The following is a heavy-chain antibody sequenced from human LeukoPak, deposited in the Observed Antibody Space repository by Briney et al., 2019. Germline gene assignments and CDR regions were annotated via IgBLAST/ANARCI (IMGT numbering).Heavy chain of an antibody. CDR2: ISCYNGDT. CDR3: ARDPSNTSGYHTWFDY. V-gene: IGHV1-18*01. CDR1: AYTFNRNG. Sequence: ASVKVSCKTSAYTFNRNGISWVRQAPGQGLEWMGWISCYNGDTHYAQSYQGRLTMTTNTSTSTAYMELRSLRSDDTAVYYCARDPSNTSGYHTWFDYWGQGTLVTVSS. J-gene: IGHJ4*02. D-gene: IGHD3-3*01.